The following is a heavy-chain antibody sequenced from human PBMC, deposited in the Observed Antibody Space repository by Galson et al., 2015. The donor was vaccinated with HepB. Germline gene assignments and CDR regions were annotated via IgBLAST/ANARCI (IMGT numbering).Heavy chain of an antibody. Sequence: VTVSCKASGGTFSSYAISWVRQAPGQGLEWMGRIIPILGIANYAQKFQGRVTITADKSTSTAYMELSSLRSEDTAVYYCAREGRYFDWLPNTDWYFDLWGRGTLVTVSS. V-gene: IGHV1-69*10. CDR1: GGTFSSYA. J-gene: IGHJ2*01. D-gene: IGHD3-9*01. CDR2: IIPILGIA. CDR3: AREGRYFDWLPNTDWYFDL.